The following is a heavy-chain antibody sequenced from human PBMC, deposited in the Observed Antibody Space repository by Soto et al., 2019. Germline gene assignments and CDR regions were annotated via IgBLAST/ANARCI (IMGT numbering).Heavy chain of an antibody. Sequence: EVQLVESGGGLVQPGGSLRVSCAVSGFTFRSFWMSWVRQAPGKGLEWVATINEDGGEIYYVDSVKGRFTISRDNAQNSLYLQMRSLSAEDTAVYFCARDIGFDYVDWGQGTRVTVSS. J-gene: IGHJ4*02. CDR3: ARDIGFDYVD. V-gene: IGHV3-7*01. CDR1: GFTFRSFW. D-gene: IGHD3-16*01. CDR2: INEDGGEI.